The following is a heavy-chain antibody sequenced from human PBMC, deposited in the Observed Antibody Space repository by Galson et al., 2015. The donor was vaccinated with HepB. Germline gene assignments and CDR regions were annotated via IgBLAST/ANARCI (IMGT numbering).Heavy chain of an antibody. V-gene: IGHV6-1*01. CDR2: TYYRSKWYN. CDR3: ARGLAVALDS. Sequence: CAISGDSVSSNSATWNWIRQSPSRGLEWLGRTYYRSKWYNDSAVSVKSRITINPDTSKNQSSLQLNSVTPEDTAVYYCARGLAVALDSWGQGTLVSVSS. CDR1: GDSVSSNSAT. J-gene: IGHJ4*02. D-gene: IGHD6-19*01.